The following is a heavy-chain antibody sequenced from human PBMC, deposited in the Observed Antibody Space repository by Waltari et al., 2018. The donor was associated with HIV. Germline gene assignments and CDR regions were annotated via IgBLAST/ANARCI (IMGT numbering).Heavy chain of an antibody. CDR2: INVGNSKT. J-gene: IGHJ4*02. D-gene: IGHD3-16*02. CDR3: AREGAGDIYYLEY. V-gene: IGHV1-3*01. Sequence: QVQLVQSRAEVKRPGASVTVSCKPSGNTFTNYAVHWVRQGPGQRLESMGWINVGNSKTQYSQKFQGRLTITRDTSASVAYMELTSLKSEDTAVYFCAREGAGDIYYLEYWGQGTLVTVSS. CDR1: GNTFTNYA.